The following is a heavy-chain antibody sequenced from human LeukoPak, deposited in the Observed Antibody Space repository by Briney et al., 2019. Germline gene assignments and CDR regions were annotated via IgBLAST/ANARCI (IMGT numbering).Heavy chain of an antibody. CDR1: GGSISSSSYY. V-gene: IGHV4-39*07. D-gene: IGHD6-19*01. Sequence: SETLSLTCTVSGGSISSSSYYWGWIRQPPGKGLEWIGSIYYSGSTYYNPSLKSRVTISVDTSKNQFSLKLSSVTAADTAVYYCARDSVAGTGGFDYWGQGTLVTVSS. CDR2: IYYSGST. J-gene: IGHJ4*02. CDR3: ARDSVAGTGGFDY.